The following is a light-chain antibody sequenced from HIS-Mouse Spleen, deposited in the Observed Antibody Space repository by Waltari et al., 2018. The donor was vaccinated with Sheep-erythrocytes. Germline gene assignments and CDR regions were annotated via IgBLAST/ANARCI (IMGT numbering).Light chain of an antibody. Sequence: QSVLTQPPSASGTPGQRVTISCSGSSSNIGSNTVNWYQQLPGTAPKLLIYSNNQRPSGVPDRFSGSNSGTSGSLAISGLQSEDEADYYCAAWDDSLNGPVFGGGTKLTVL. J-gene: IGLJ3*02. V-gene: IGLV1-44*01. CDR2: SNN. CDR3: AAWDDSLNGPV. CDR1: SSNIGSNT.